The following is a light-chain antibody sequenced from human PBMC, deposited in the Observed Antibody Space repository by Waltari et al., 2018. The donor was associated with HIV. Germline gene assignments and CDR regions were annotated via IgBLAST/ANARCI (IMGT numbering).Light chain of an antibody. CDR2: DAS. Sequence: IQMTQSPSSLSASVGDRVTITCQASQGIGNFLNWFLQKPGKAPKLLISDASNLRSGVPSRFSGTGSGTHFTLTISGLQPEDVATYYCQQYDNPNDSFGQGTKLEI. J-gene: IGKJ2*03. CDR1: QGIGNF. CDR3: QQYDNPNDS. V-gene: IGKV1-33*01.